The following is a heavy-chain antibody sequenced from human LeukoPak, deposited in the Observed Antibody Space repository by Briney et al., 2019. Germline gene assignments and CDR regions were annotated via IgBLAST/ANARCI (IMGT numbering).Heavy chain of an antibody. J-gene: IGHJ5*02. V-gene: IGHV3-23*01. D-gene: IGHD3-22*01. Sequence: GGSLRLSCAASGFTFSSYAMSWVRPAPGKGLEWVSTISGSGDSTYYADSVKGRFTISRDNSRNTLYLQMSSLRADDTAVYYCAKAHDSSGSWGQGTLVTVSS. CDR3: AKAHDSSGS. CDR1: GFTFSSYA. CDR2: ISGSGDST.